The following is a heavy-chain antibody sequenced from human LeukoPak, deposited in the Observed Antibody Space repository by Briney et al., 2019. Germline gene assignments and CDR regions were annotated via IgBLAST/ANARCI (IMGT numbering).Heavy chain of an antibody. CDR2: IYYSGST. V-gene: IGHV4-39*07. D-gene: IGHD6-13*01. CDR3: AREDPPGIAAAGSTAAFDY. J-gene: IGHJ4*02. CDR1: GGSISSSSYY. Sequence: PWETLSLTSTVSGGSISSSSYYWGWIRQPPGKGLEWIGSIYYSGSTYYNPSLKSRVTISVDTSKNQFSLKLSSETAADTAVYYCAREDPPGIAAAGSTAAFDYWGQGTLVTVSS.